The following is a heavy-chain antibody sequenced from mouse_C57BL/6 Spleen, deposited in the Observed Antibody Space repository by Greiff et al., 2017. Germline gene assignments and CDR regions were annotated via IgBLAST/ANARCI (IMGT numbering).Heavy chain of an antibody. D-gene: IGHD1-1*01. CDR2: INYDGSST. CDR3: AREDYYGSGGYYFDY. Sequence: EVQLQESEGGLVQPGSSMKLSCTASGFTFSDYYMAWVRQVPEKGLEWVANINYDGSSTYYLDSLKSRFIISRDNAKNILYLQMSSLKSEDTATYYCAREDYYGSGGYYFDYWGQGTTLTVSS. J-gene: IGHJ2*01. CDR1: GFTFSDYY. V-gene: IGHV5-16*01.